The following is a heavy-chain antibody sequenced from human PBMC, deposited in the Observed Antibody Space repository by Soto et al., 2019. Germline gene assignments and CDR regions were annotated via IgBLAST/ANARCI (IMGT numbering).Heavy chain of an antibody. V-gene: IGHV3-30-3*01. D-gene: IGHD3-22*01. CDR2: ISYDGSNK. J-gene: IGHJ3*02. CDR3: ARDSPEDTYYYDSSGYYHAFDI. CDR1: GFTFSNYE. Sequence: PGGSLRLSCAASGFTFSNYEMNWVRQAPGKGLEWVAVISYDGSNKYYADSVKGRFTISRDNSKNTLYLQMNSLRAEDTAVYYCARDSPEDTYYYDSSGYYHAFDIWGQGTMVTVSS.